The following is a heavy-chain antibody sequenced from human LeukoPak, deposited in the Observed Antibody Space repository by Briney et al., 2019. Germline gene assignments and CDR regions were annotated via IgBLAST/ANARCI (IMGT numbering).Heavy chain of an antibody. V-gene: IGHV3-23*01. CDR2: ISGSGGST. D-gene: IGHD3-22*01. CDR1: GFTFSSYG. J-gene: IGHJ3*02. Sequence: PGGSLRLSCAASGFTFSSYGMSWVRQAPGKGLEWVPAISGSGGSTYYADSVKGRFTISRDNSKNTLYLQMNSLRTEDTALYYCAKARVVVVTLDAFDIWGQGTMVTVSS. CDR3: AKARVVVVTLDAFDI.